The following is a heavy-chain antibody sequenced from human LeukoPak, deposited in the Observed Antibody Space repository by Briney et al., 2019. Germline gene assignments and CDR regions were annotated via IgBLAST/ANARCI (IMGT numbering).Heavy chain of an antibody. CDR3: AKDKVPGIAVAGRLGY. D-gene: IGHD6-19*01. J-gene: IGHJ4*02. V-gene: IGHV3-23*01. Sequence: GGSLRLSCAASGFTFSSYWMSWVRQAPGKGLEWVTAISGSGGSTYYADSVKGRFTISRDNSKNTLYLQMNSLRAEDTAVYYCAKDKVPGIAVAGRLGYWGQGTLVTVSS. CDR2: ISGSGGST. CDR1: GFTFSSYW.